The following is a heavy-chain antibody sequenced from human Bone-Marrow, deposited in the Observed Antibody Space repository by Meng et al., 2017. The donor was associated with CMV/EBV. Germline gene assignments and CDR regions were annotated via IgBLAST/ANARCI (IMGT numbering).Heavy chain of an antibody. CDR2: IWYDGSNK. CDR1: GFTFSSYG. V-gene: IGHV3-33*01. CDR3: ATSPLVWVPVRLDY. D-gene: IGHD2-2*01. J-gene: IGHJ4*02. Sequence: GKSLKISCAASGFTFSSYGMHWVRQAPGKGLEWVAVIWYDGSNKYYADSVKGRFTISRDKSTNTLYLQMNSLGPEDSAVYYCATSPLVWVPVRLDYWGQGTLVTVYS.